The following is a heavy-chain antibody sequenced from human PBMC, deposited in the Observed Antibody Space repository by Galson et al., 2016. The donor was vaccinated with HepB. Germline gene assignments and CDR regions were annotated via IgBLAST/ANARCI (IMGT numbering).Heavy chain of an antibody. Sequence: SETLSLTCTVSGGSISNYYWSWIRQPPGKGLEWIGFSGSANYNPSLKSRVTISVDTSRNQVSLRLTSVNPADTAVYYWARELNRGGKYYYDGRGLRFRAFDIWGQGAMVTVSS. CDR2: SGSA. J-gene: IGHJ3*02. V-gene: IGHV4-59*01. CDR1: GGSISNYY. D-gene: IGHD3-22*01. CDR3: ARELNRGGKYYYDGRGLRFRAFDI.